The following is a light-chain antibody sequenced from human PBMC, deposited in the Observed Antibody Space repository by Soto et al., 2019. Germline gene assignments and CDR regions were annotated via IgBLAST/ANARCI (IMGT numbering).Light chain of an antibody. CDR2: DAS. CDR3: QQYYNLPLT. V-gene: IGKV1-33*01. Sequence: DIQMTQSPSSLSASVGDRVTITCQASQDISHYLNWYQQKPGKAPTLLIYDASNLETGVPSRFSGSGSGTDFTFTISSLQPADIATYYCQQYYNLPLTFGGGTKLEIK. J-gene: IGKJ4*01. CDR1: QDISHY.